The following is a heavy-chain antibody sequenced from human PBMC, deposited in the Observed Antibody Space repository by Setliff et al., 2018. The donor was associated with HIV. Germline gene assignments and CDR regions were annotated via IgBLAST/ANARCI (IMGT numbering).Heavy chain of an antibody. D-gene: IGHD3-22*01. CDR3: AKCGWDYYDSSGTTYYGMDV. CDR2: ISGSGNKT. Sequence: GGSLRLSCAASGFTFKTYAMNWVRQAPGKGLEWVAVISGSGNKTYYADSVKGRLKISRDNSEKVLYMQMNSLRAEDTAVYYCAKCGWDYYDSSGTTYYGMDVWGQGTTVTVSS. J-gene: IGHJ6*02. CDR1: GFTFKTYA. V-gene: IGHV3-23*01.